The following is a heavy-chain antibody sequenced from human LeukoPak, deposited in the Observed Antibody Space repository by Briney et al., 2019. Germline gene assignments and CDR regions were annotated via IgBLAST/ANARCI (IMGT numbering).Heavy chain of an antibody. D-gene: IGHD5-24*01. CDR2: IYPGDSDT. V-gene: IGHV5-51*01. Sequence: PGESLKISCKGSGYSFTSYWIGWVRQMPGKGLEWMGIIYPGDSDTRYSPSFQGQVTISADKSISTAYLQWSSLKASDTAMYYCARLLRRWLQFSEQGGHADYWGQGTLVTVSS. J-gene: IGHJ4*02. CDR3: ARLLRRWLQFSEQGGHADY. CDR1: GYSFTSYW.